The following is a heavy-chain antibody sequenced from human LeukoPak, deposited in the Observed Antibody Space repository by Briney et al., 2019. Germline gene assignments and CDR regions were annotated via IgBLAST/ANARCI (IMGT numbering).Heavy chain of an antibody. D-gene: IGHD2-21*02. Sequence: GGSLRLSCVASGFTFTDHPMNWVRQAPGKGLEWISYIGGDGIAFYADSVKGRFTASKDDARKSMYLQMNSLRVEDTAVYYCTSWGDTTAEYFQRWGQGTLVTVSS. CDR3: TSWGDTTAEYFQR. J-gene: IGHJ1*01. V-gene: IGHV3-69-1*01. CDR1: GFTFTDHP. CDR2: IGGDGIA.